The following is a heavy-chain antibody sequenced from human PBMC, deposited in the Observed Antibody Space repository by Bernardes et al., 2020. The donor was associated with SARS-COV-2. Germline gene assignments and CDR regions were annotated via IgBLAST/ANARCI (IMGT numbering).Heavy chain of an antibody. CDR2: ISSSGSTI. CDR1: GFTFRNFE. CDR3: ARAPNFFYGMDV. J-gene: IGHJ6*02. Sequence: GGSLILSCAASGFTFRNFEMNWVRQAPGKGLEWISYISSSGSTIYYADSVKGRLTISRDNAKNSVFMQMNSLRAEDTAVYYCARAPNFFYGMDVWGQGTTVTVSS. V-gene: IGHV3-48*03.